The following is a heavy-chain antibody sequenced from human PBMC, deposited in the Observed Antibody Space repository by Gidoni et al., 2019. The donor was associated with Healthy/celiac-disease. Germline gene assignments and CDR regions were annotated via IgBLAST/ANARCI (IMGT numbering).Heavy chain of an antibody. CDR3: ARQGDFWSPGGYYYYGMDV. CDR1: GYSFTSYW. J-gene: IGHJ6*02. V-gene: IGHV5-51*01. Sequence: EVQMVQSGAEVKKPGESLKISCKGSGYSFTSYWLGWVRQMPGKGLEWMGIIYPGDSDTRYSPSFQGQVTISADKSISTAYLQWSSLKASDTAMYYCARQGDFWSPGGYYYYGMDVWGQGTTVTVSS. CDR2: IYPGDSDT. D-gene: IGHD3-3*01.